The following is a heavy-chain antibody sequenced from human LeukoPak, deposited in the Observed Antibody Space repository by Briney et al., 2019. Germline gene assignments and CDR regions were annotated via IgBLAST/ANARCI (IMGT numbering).Heavy chain of an antibody. V-gene: IGHV1-8*03. J-gene: IGHJ4*02. CDR2: MNPNSANT. D-gene: IGHD6-13*01. CDR1: GYSFTNYD. CDR3: ARARSDSSTYYFAY. Sequence: ASVKVSCKASGYSFTNYDINWVRQATGQGLEWMGWMNPNSANTGYAQKFQGRVSITWNTSISTAYLELSRLTADDTAVYFCARARSDSSTYYFAYWGPGTLVTVSS.